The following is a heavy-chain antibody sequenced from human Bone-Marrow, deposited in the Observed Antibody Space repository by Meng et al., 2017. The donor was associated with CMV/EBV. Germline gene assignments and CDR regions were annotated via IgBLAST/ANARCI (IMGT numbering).Heavy chain of an antibody. CDR3: ARDGSSWSYYFDY. D-gene: IGHD6-13*01. V-gene: IGHV4-38-2*02. J-gene: IGHJ4*02. CDR1: GYSISSGYY. Sequence: GSLRLSCTVSGYSISSGYYWGWIRQPPGKGLEWIGSIYHSGSTYYNPSLKSRVTISVDTSKNQFSLKLSSVTAADTAVYYCARDGSSWSYYFDYWGQGTLVTVSS. CDR2: IYHSGST.